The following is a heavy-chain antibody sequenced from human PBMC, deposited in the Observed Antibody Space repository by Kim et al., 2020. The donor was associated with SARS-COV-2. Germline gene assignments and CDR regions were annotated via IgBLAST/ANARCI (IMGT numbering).Heavy chain of an antibody. Sequence: SETLSLTCTVSGGSFRSYYWSWIRQPPGKGLEWIGYIRESGITASNPALQSRVTLSIDTSKNKFSRKMRSVTAAAPAGYFCAGSEFFDFWMGLAEGANW. V-gene: IGHV4-4*09. CDR3: AGSEFFDFWMGLAEGANW. CDR2: IRESGIT. D-gene: IGHD3-3*01. J-gene: IGHJ5*01. CDR1: GGSFRSYY.